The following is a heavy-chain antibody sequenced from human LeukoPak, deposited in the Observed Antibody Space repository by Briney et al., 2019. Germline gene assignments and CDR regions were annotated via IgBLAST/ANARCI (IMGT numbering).Heavy chain of an antibody. CDR1: GFTFSSYA. V-gene: IGHV3-23*01. D-gene: IGHD3-10*01. CDR2: ISGSGGST. CDR3: AKTPPLLRGVRGVIPERRGY. J-gene: IGHJ4*02. Sequence: PGRSLRLSCAASGFTFSSYAMSWVRQAPGKGLEWVSAISGSGGSTYYADSVKGRFTISRDNSKNTLYLQMNSLRAEDTAVYYCAKTPPLLRGVRGVIPERRGYWGQGTLVTVSS.